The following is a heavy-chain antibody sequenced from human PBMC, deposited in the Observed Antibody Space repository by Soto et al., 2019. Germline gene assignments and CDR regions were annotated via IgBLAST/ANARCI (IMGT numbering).Heavy chain of an antibody. CDR3: ASDRRGIDY. CDR2: ISWDGGST. V-gene: IGHV3-43*01. J-gene: IGHJ4*02. Sequence: GGSLRLSCAASGFTFDDYTMHWVRQAPGKGLEWVSLISWDGGSTSYADSVKGRFTTSRDNAKNTLYLQMNSLRAEDTAVYYCASDRRGIDYWGQGTLVTVSS. CDR1: GFTFDDYT. D-gene: IGHD3-10*01.